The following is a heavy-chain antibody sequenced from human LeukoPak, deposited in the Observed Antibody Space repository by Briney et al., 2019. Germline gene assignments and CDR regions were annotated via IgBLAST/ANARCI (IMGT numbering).Heavy chain of an antibody. CDR1: GGTFKNFA. D-gene: IGHD2-15*01. V-gene: IGHV1-69*06. Sequence: SVEVSCRASGGTFKNFAINWVRQAPGQGLEWMGRIVPVFGSTNYTQKVQGRLKITADRSTGTAYMELRSLRPDDTAVYFCARDPATLGYCSGGDCYRYNWFDPWGQGTLVTVSS. J-gene: IGHJ5*02. CDR2: IVPVFGST. CDR3: ARDPATLGYCSGGDCYRYNWFDP.